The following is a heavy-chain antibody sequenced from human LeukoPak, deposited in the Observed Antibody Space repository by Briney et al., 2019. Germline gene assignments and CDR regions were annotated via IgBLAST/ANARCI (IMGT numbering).Heavy chain of an antibody. J-gene: IGHJ4*02. V-gene: IGHV3-23*01. CDR2: ISGSGGST. CDR1: GFTFSSYA. Sequence: PGGSLRLSCAASGFTFSSYAMSWVRQAPGKGLEWVSTISGSGGSTYYADSVKGRFAISRDNSKNTLYLQMNSLRAEDTAVYYCARDVGYSGYDFAWGQGTLVTVSS. D-gene: IGHD5-12*01. CDR3: ARDVGYSGYDFA.